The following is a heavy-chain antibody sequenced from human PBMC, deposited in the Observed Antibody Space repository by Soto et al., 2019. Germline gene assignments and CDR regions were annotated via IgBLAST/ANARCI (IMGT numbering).Heavy chain of an antibody. V-gene: IGHV3-30-3*01. D-gene: IGHD6-13*01. CDR2: ISFDGSHK. Sequence: QVQLVESGGGTVQPGRSLRLSCAASGFPISSHAIHWVRQAPGKGLKWVAVISFDGSHKYYADSVKGRFTISRDNSKNTVHLQMDSLTPEDSAFYYCARAAGIAAAGSSQGVLWGQGTLVTVST. J-gene: IGHJ4*02. CDR1: GFPISSHA. CDR3: ARAAGIAAAGSSQGVL.